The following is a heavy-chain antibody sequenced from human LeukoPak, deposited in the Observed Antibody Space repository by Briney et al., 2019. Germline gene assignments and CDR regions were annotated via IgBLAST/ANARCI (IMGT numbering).Heavy chain of an antibody. CDR1: GYTLTELS. V-gene: IGHV1-24*01. Sequence: ASVKVSCKGSGYTLTELSMHWVRQAPGKGLEWMGGFDPEDGETIYAQKFQGRVTMTEDTSTDTAYMELSSLRSEDTAVYYCATGSGSGILRIAHWYFDLWGRGTLVTVSS. CDR2: FDPEDGET. D-gene: IGHD3-10*01. J-gene: IGHJ2*01. CDR3: ATGSGSGILRIAHWYFDL.